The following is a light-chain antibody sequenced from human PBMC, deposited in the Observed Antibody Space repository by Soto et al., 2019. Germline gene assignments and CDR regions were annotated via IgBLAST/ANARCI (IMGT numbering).Light chain of an antibody. CDR1: QSVSSY. J-gene: IGKJ1*01. Sequence: EIVLTQSPATLSLSPGERATLSCRASQSVSSYLAWYQQKPGQAPRRLIYDASNRATGIPARFSGSGSGTDFTLTISSLEPEDFSVYYCQQRSNWSAVTFGQGTKVEIK. CDR2: DAS. V-gene: IGKV3-11*01. CDR3: QQRSNWSAVT.